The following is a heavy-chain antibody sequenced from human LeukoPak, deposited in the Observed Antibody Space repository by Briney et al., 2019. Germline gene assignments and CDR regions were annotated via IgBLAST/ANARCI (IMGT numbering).Heavy chain of an antibody. Sequence: PSETLSLTCTVSGGSISSSSYYWGWIRQPPGKGLEWIGSIYYSGSTYYNPSLKSRVTISVDTSKNQFSLKLSSVTAADTAVYYCASTPMVRGVISLHFDYWGQGTLVTVSS. CDR1: GGSISSSSYY. V-gene: IGHV4-39*07. CDR2: IYYSGST. CDR3: ASTPMVRGVISLHFDY. D-gene: IGHD3-10*01. J-gene: IGHJ4*02.